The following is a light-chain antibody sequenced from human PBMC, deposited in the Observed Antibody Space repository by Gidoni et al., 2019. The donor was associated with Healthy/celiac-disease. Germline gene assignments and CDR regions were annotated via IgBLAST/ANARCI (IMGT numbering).Light chain of an antibody. CDR1: SSDVGGYNY. CDR2: EVS. J-gene: IGLJ2*01. V-gene: IGLV2-14*01. Sequence: QSALTQPVSVSGSPGQSITISCPGTSSDVGGYNYFSWYQQHPGKAPKLMIYEVSNRPSGVSNRFSGSKSGNTASLTISGLQAEDEADYYCSSYTSSSTLVFGGGTKLTVL. CDR3: SSYTSSSTLV.